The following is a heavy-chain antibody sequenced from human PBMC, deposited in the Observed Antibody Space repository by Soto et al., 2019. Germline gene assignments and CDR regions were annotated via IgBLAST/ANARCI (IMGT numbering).Heavy chain of an antibody. J-gene: IGHJ5*02. CDR2: ISAYNGNT. CDR1: GYTFTSYG. V-gene: IGHV1-18*01. CDR3: ARVIVVVVAASWLDNWFDP. Sequence: NPRASVKVSCKASGYTFTSYGISWVRQAPGQGLEWMGWISAYNGNTNYAQKLQGRVTMTTDTSTSTAYMELRSLRSDDTAVYYCARVIVVVVAASWLDNWFDPWGQGTLVTVSS. D-gene: IGHD2-15*01.